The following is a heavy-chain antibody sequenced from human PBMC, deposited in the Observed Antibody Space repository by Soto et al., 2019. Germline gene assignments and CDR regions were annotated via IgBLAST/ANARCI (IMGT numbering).Heavy chain of an antibody. V-gene: IGHV4-61*01. Sequence: SETLSLTCTVSGGSVSSGSYYWSWIRQPPGKGLEWIGYIYYSGSTNYNPSLKSRVTISVDTSKNQFSLKLSSVTAADTAVYYCARDRGMVRGVIVGNWFDPWGQGTLVTVSS. J-gene: IGHJ5*02. D-gene: IGHD3-10*01. CDR1: GGSVSSGSYY. CDR2: IYYSGST. CDR3: ARDRGMVRGVIVGNWFDP.